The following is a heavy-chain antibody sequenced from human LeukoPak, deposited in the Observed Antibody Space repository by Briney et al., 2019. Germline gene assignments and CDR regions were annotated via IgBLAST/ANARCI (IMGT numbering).Heavy chain of an antibody. D-gene: IGHD3-3*01. CDR2: IYYSGST. Sequence: SETLSLTCAVYGGSFSGYYWSWIRQPPGKGLEWIGYIYYSGSTNYNPSLKSRVTISVDTSKNQFSLKLSSVTAADTAVYYCAREIANYDFWSGYPSGEFDYWGQGTLVTVSS. V-gene: IGHV4-34*11. J-gene: IGHJ4*02. CDR1: GGSFSGYY. CDR3: AREIANYDFWSGYPSGEFDY.